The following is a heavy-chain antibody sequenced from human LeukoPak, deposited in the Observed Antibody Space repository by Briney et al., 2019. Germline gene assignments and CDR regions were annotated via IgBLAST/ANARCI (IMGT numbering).Heavy chain of an antibody. CDR1: GFSFSNYG. J-gene: IGHJ6*04. CDR2: IRYDGSNT. D-gene: IGHD3-10*02. CDR3: AELGITMIGGV. V-gene: IGHV3-30*02. Sequence: GGSLRLSCAASGFSFSNYGMHWVRQAPGKGLDWVAFIRYDGSNTYYADSVKGRFTISRDNAKNSLYLQMNSLRAEDTAVYYCAELGITMIGGVWGKGTTVTISS.